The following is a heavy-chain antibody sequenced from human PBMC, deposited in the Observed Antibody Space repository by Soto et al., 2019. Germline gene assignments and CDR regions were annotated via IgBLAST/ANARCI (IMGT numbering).Heavy chain of an antibody. Sequence: GGSLRLSCAASGFTFSSYAMSWVRQAPGKGLEWVSAISGSGGSTYYADSVKGRFTISRDNSKNTLYLQMNSLRAEDTAVYYCAKNPTSSRWYFGYYGMDVWGQGTTVTVSS. V-gene: IGHV3-23*01. CDR3: AKNPTSSRWYFGYYGMDV. D-gene: IGHD6-13*01. CDR1: GFTFSSYA. CDR2: ISGSGGST. J-gene: IGHJ6*02.